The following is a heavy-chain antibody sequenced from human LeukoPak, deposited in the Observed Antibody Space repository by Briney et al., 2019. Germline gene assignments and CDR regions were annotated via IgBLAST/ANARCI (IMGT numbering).Heavy chain of an antibody. D-gene: IGHD2-21*02. CDR3: ATEVTGVHIDY. Sequence: SETLSLTCTVSGGSISSYYWSWIRQPPGKGVEGIGYIYYSGSTNYNPSLKSRVTISADTSKNQFSLKLSSVTAADTAVYYCATEVTGVHIDYWGQGTLVTASS. CDR1: GGSISSYY. V-gene: IGHV4-59*12. CDR2: IYYSGST. J-gene: IGHJ4*02.